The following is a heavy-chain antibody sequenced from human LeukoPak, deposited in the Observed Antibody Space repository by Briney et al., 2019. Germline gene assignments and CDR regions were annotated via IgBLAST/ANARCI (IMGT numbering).Heavy chain of an antibody. D-gene: IGHD3-16*01. CDR2: ISPRSETI. CDR3: ARIDGPTVFTYYMDL. V-gene: IGHV3-48*04. CDR1: GFSFNRRG. J-gene: IGHJ6*03. Sequence: GGSLRLSCATSGFSFNRRGMNWVRHPPGKGLEWVSYISPRSETIYYAESVKGRFTVSRDDSKDSLYLQMHPLRAEDTAVYYCARIDGPTVFTYYMDLWGKGTTVTVAS.